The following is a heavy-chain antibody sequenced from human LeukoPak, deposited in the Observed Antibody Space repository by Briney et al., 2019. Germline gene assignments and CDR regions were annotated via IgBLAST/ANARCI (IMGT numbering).Heavy chain of an antibody. CDR2: ISSDVNNK. V-gene: IGHV3-30*18. Sequence: GGSLRLSCAASRFTFSNYVMYWVRQAPGKGLEWVALISSDVNNKNYADSVKGRFTISRDNSKNTLFLQMNSLRAEDTAVYYCAKDGGLWVSAHWGDSWGRGTLVTVSS. CDR1: RFTFSNYV. J-gene: IGHJ4*02. D-gene: IGHD7-27*01. CDR3: AKDGGLWVSAHWGDS.